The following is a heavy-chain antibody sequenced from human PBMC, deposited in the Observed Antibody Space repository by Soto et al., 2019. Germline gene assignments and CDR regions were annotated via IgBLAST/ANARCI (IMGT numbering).Heavy chain of an antibody. V-gene: IGHV3-74*01. Sequence: GGSLRSSFAASGFTFSTDWMHWIRQVPGKVLEWVSRINSDASHTYYADSVKGRLTISRDNAKKTLHLEMNSLRAEDTAVYYCFIYAHRIPTSCYVNWLSHWGQATLVTESS. CDR3: FIYAHRIPTSCYVNWLSH. D-gene: IGHD2-2*01. CDR2: INSDASHT. CDR1: GFTFSTDW. J-gene: IGHJ5*02.